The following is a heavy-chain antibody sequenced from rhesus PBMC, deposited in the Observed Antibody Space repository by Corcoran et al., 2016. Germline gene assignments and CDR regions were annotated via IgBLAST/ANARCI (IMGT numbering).Heavy chain of an antibody. CDR1: VVSLSGTY. Sequence: QVQLQESGPGLVKPSETLALTCAVTVVSLSGTYWTWIRQSPGKVLEWIEYISGNSESTSYNPSLGGRITISKDTSQNQFSLMLTSVTAEDTAVYYGARDAISLDVWGRGVLVTVSS. CDR3: ARDAISLDV. CDR2: ISGNSEST. V-gene: IGHV4-147*01. J-gene: IGHJ5-2*02.